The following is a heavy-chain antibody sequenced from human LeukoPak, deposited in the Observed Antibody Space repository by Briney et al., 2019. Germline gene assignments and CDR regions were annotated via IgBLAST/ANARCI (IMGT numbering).Heavy chain of an antibody. J-gene: IGHJ4*02. V-gene: IGHV1-2*02. CDR3: ARDRVGSGWPRPWYFEF. Sequence: ASVEVSCKPSGYTFTGYYLHWVRQAPGQGLEWMGWINPNTGATIYAEKFQGGVTMTRDTSIDTAYMEMRSLRSDDPAVYYCARDRVGSGWPRPWYFEFWGQGTLITVSS. D-gene: IGHD6-19*01. CDR2: INPNTGAT. CDR1: GYTFTGYY.